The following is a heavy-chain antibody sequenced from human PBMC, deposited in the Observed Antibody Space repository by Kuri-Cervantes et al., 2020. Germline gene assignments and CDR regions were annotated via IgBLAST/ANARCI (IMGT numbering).Heavy chain of an antibody. J-gene: IGHJ3*02. Sequence: GSLRLSCTVSGGSISSYYWSWIRQPPGKGLEWSGYIYYSGSTNYNPSLKIRVTISVDTSMNQFSLQLIFVIPEDTAVYYCARDLVGATTDNAFDIWGQGTMVTVSS. CDR3: ARDLVGATTDNAFDI. CDR1: GGSISSYY. D-gene: IGHD1-26*01. V-gene: IGHV4-59*12. CDR2: IYYSGST.